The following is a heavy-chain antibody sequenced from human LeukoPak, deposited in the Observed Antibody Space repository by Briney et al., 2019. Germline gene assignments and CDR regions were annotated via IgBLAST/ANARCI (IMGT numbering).Heavy chain of an antibody. J-gene: IGHJ6*02. CDR1: GYTFTSYD. Sequence: ASVKVSCKASGYTFTSYDINWVRQATGQGLEWMGWMNPNSGNTGYAQKFQGGVTMTRNTSISTAYMELSSLRSEDTAVYYCALMVYATLPLSDYYGMDVWGQGTTVTVSS. CDR2: MNPNSGNT. V-gene: IGHV1-8*01. CDR3: ALMVYATLPLSDYYGMDV. D-gene: IGHD2-8*01.